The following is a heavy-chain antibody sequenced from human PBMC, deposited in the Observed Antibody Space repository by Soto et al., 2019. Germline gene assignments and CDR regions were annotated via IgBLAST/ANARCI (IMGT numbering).Heavy chain of an antibody. CDR1: GDTFTNYF. Sequence: SVKVSCKASGDTFTNYFLHWVRQAPGQGLEWVGIIHPKDGRTSYAQRFQGRVTMTRDASTNSVFLELISLRSEDTAMYYCARALTEFDFWGPGTLVTVSS. CDR2: IHPKDGRT. J-gene: IGHJ4*02. V-gene: IGHV1-46*01. CDR3: ARALTEFDF.